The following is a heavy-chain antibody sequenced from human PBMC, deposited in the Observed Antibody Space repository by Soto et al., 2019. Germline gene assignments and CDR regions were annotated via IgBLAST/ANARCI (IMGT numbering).Heavy chain of an antibody. D-gene: IGHD2-2*01. CDR1: GFTFSDYY. CDR3: ARYIVVVPAAVYYGMDA. J-gene: IGHJ6*02. Sequence: GGSLRLSXAASGFTFSDYYMSWIRQAPGKGLEWVSYISSSSSYTNYADSVKGRFTISRDNAKNSLYLQMNSLRAEDTAVYYCARYIVVVPAAVYYGMDAWGQGTTVTVSS. V-gene: IGHV3-11*06. CDR2: ISSSSSYT.